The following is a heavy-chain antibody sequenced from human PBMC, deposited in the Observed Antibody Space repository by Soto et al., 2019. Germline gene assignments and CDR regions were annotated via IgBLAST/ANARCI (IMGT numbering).Heavy chain of an antibody. Sequence: EALKISCKGSGYSYTSSWSGSVRQMPGKGLEWMGIIYPGDSDTRYSPSFQGQVTISADKSISTDYLQWSSLKASDTVLYYCGRVVKNSYYHCLDVWGKGTTVTRSS. D-gene: IGHD3-22*01. CDR2: IYPGDSDT. CDR1: GYSYTSSW. J-gene: IGHJ6*03. CDR3: GRVVKNSYYHCLDV. V-gene: IGHV5-51*01.